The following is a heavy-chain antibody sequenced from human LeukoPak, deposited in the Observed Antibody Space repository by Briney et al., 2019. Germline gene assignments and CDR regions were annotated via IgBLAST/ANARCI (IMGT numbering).Heavy chain of an antibody. CDR1: GFTFSSYS. Sequence: PGGTLRLSCAASGFTFSSYSMNWVRQAPGKGLEWVSSISSSSSYIYYADSVKGRFTISRDNAKDSLYLQMNSLRAEDTAVYYCARDIVWELGGRWFDPWGQGTLVTVSS. V-gene: IGHV3-21*01. D-gene: IGHD1-26*01. CDR3: ARDIVWELGGRWFDP. CDR2: ISSSSSYI. J-gene: IGHJ5*02.